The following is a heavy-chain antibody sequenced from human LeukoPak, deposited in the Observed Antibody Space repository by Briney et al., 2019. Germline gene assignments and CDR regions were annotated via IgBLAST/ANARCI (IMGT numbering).Heavy chain of an antibody. J-gene: IGHJ1*01. Sequence: SDTLSLTCAVSVGSISSRNWWSWVRPPPGKGLEWIGEIYPSGRTNYNPSLKSRVTISVDKSRNQLSVKLSSVTAADTAVYYCARVVESGGALDFQHRGQGTLVTVSS. CDR3: ARVVESGGALDFQH. CDR1: VGSISSRNW. D-gene: IGHD1-26*01. CDR2: IYPSGRT. V-gene: IGHV4-4*02.